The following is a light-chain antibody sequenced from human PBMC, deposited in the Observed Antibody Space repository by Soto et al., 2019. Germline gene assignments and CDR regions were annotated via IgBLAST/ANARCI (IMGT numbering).Light chain of an antibody. CDR2: GAS. V-gene: IGKV3-20*01. CDR3: QQYGSSPVT. CDR1: QSVTSSY. Sequence: IVLTQSPGTLFLSPGERATLSCRSSQSVTSSYLAWYQQKPGQAPRLLIYGASSRATGIPDRFSGSGSGTDFTLTISRLEPEDFAVYYCQQYGSSPVTFGQGTKVDIK. J-gene: IGKJ1*01.